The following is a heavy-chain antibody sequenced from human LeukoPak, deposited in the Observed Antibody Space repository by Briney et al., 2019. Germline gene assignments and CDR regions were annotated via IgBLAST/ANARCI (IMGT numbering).Heavy chain of an antibody. V-gene: IGHV4-4*07. J-gene: IGHJ4*02. D-gene: IGHD4-23*01. CDR2: FSSSGST. CDR3: ARGLYGGNGREYFDY. Sequence: SETLSLTCSVSGDSITYFYWSWIRQAAGKGLEWIGRFSSSGSTDYNASLKSRVTMSVDTSKNQFSLKLSSVTAADTAVYYCARGLYGGNGREYFDYWGQGTLVTVSS. CDR1: GDSITYFY.